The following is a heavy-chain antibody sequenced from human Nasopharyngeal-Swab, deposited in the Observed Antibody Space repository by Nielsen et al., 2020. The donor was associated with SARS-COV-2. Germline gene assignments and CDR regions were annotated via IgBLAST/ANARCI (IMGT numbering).Heavy chain of an antibody. D-gene: IGHD6-13*01. Sequence: WVRQAPGQGLEWMGRINPNSGGTNYAQKFQGRVTMTRDTSISTAYMELSRLRSDDTAVYYCASVGYSSSWYPNDLDYWGQGTLVTVSS. CDR3: ASVGYSSSWYPNDLDY. J-gene: IGHJ4*02. CDR2: INPNSGGT. V-gene: IGHV1-2*06.